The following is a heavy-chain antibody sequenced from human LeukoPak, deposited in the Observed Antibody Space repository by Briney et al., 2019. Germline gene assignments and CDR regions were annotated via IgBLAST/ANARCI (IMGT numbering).Heavy chain of an antibody. V-gene: IGHV1-8*01. Sequence: ASVKVPCKASKYTFTSYDINWVRQDTAQGLEWMGWMNPVSGNTGYAQNFQGRFTMTRDTAISTAYMELTSPRSEDTAVYYCARGPRNWGFDHWGQGTLVTVSS. CDR3: ARGPRNWGFDH. CDR1: KYTFTSYD. CDR2: MNPVSGNT. J-gene: IGHJ4*02. D-gene: IGHD7-27*01.